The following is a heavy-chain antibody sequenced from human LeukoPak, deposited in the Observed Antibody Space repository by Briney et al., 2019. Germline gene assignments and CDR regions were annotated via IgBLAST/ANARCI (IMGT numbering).Heavy chain of an antibody. V-gene: IGHV1-2*02. CDR2: INPNSGGT. J-gene: IGHJ4*02. CDR1: GYTFTGYY. Sequence: ASLKVSCKASGYTFTGYYMQWVRQAPGQGLEWMGWINPNSGGTNYAQKFQGRVTMTRDTSISTAYKELSRLRTDVTAVYYSARERDAFDYWGQGTLVTVSS. CDR3: ARERDAFDY.